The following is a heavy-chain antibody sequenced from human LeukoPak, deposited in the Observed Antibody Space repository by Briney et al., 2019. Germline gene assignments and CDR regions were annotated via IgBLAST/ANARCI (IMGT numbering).Heavy chain of an antibody. CDR3: ARVNSSSWYNWFDP. Sequence: PSETLSLTCAVYGGSFSGYYWSWIRQPPGKGLEWIGEINHSGSTNYNPSLKSRVTISVDTSKNQFSLKLSSVTAADTAVYYCARVNSSSWYNWFDPWGQGTPVTVSS. CDR2: INHSGST. V-gene: IGHV4-34*01. D-gene: IGHD6-13*01. CDR1: GGSFSGYY. J-gene: IGHJ5*02.